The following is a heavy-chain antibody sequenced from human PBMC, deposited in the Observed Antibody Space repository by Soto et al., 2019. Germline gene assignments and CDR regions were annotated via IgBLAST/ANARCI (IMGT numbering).Heavy chain of an antibody. CDR3: ATSSGSGYRAFDY. Sequence: QVQLVQSGAEVKRPGSSVKVSCKASGDTFSFYSINWVRQAPGLGLEWMGRVNPILSMSNYAQRFQGRVTMTADKSTSTAYMALSGLRSEDTGMYYCATSSGSGYRAFDYWGQGALVTVSS. CDR1: GDTFSFYS. V-gene: IGHV1-69*04. J-gene: IGHJ4*02. D-gene: IGHD3-10*01. CDR2: VNPILSMS.